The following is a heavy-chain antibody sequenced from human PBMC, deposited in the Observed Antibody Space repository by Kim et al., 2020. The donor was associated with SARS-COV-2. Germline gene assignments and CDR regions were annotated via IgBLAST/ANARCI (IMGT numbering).Heavy chain of an antibody. J-gene: IGHJ4*02. Sequence: GGSLRLSCAASGFTFSSYAMNWVRPAPGKGLEWVSAITGGGTTYYADSVKGRITVSRDNSKNPLYLEMKRLRVDDTAVYYCSKGTGHNGYYFDYWLQGTL. V-gene: IGHV3-23*01. CDR1: GFTFSSYA. D-gene: IGHD1-1*01. CDR3: SKGTGHNGYYFDY. CDR2: ITGGGTT.